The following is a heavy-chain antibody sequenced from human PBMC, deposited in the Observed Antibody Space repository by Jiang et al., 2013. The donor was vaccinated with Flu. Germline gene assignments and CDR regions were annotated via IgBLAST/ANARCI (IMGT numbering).Heavy chain of an antibody. CDR1: SSSGYV. D-gene: IGHD3-22*01. CDR2: SIIVGTP. CDR3: ARLNNGKDYYDSGGYYGDY. V-gene: IGHV4-39*01. Sequence: SSSGYVLGRGSAQPPRKGAWSGLGISIIVGTPTTTRPSKSRVTISVDTSKNQFSLKLSSVTAADTAVYYCARLNNGKDYYDSGGYYGDYWGQGTLVTVSS. J-gene: IGHJ4*02.